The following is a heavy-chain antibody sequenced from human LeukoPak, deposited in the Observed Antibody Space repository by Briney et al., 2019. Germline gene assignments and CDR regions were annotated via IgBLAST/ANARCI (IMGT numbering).Heavy chain of an antibody. V-gene: IGHV4-39*01. CDR3: VRQGNSGWYSPDYFDF. Sequence: KPSETLSLTCSVSGGSISSSSYFWAWIRQPPGKGPEWIGTIYYSGTTYYNPSLKSRVTMPVDTSNNRFSLKLTSVTAADMAVYYCVRQGNSGWYSPDYFDFWGEGTLVTVPS. CDR1: GGSISSSSYF. D-gene: IGHD6-19*01. J-gene: IGHJ4*02. CDR2: IYYSGTT.